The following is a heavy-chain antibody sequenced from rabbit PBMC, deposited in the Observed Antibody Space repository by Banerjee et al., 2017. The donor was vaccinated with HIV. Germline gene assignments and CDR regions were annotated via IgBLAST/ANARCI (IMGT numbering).Heavy chain of an antibody. Sequence: QEQLVEPGGGLVQPEGSLTLTCTASGFSFSSSYWICWVRQAPGKGLEWIACIYIGSSGSTWYASWAKGRFTISKTSSTTVTLQMTSLTAADTATYFCARGYAYGYVGDAYTPTRLALWGQGTLVTVS. J-gene: IGHJ3*01. D-gene: IGHD6-1*01. CDR1: GFSFSSSYW. CDR2: IYIGSSGST. V-gene: IGHV1S45*01. CDR3: ARGYAYGYVGDAYTPTRLAL.